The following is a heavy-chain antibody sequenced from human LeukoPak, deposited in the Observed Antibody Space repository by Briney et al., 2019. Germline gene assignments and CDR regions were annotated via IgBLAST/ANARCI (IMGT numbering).Heavy chain of an antibody. CDR1: RYTFTGYY. V-gene: IGHV1-2*02. Sequence: ASVKVSCKASRYTFTGYYMHWVRQAPGQGLEWMGWMNPNSGGTNYAQKFQGRVTMTRDTSTSSVYMELSSLRSEDTAVYYCAREAPDDILTGYYLDYYYYGMDVWGQGTTVTVSS. D-gene: IGHD3-9*01. CDR3: AREAPDDILTGYYLDYYYYGMDV. J-gene: IGHJ6*02. CDR2: MNPNSGGT.